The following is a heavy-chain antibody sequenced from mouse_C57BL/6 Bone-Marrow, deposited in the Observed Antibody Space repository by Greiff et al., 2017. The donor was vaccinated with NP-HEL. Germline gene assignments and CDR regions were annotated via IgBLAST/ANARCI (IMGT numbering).Heavy chain of an antibody. Sequence: VQLQQSGAELVRPGTSVKMSCKASGYTFTNYWIGWAKQRPGHGLEWIGDIYPGGGYTNYNEKFKGKATQTADKSSSTAYMQFSSLTSEDSAIYYCARGYYGSPFDYWGQGTTLTVSS. V-gene: IGHV1-63*01. CDR1: GYTFTNYW. J-gene: IGHJ2*01. CDR2: IYPGGGYT. D-gene: IGHD1-1*01. CDR3: ARGYYGSPFDY.